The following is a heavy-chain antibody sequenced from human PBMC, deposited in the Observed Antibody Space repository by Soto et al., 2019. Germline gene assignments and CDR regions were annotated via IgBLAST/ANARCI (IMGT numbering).Heavy chain of an antibody. D-gene: IGHD2-8*01. J-gene: IGHJ4*02. CDR3: ARMYD. Sequence: VQLVESGGGLVQPGGSLRLSCAASGITVSNNYMSWVREAPGKGLEWVSVIYSGGSTYYAGSVKGRFTISRDTSKNTVYLQMNSRRTGATAVYYCARMYDWGQGTVVTVSS. CDR1: GITVSNNY. V-gene: IGHV3-66*01. CDR2: IYSGGST.